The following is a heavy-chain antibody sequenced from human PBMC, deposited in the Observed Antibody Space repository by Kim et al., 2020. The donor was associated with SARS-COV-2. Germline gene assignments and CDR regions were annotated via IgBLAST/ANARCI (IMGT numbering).Heavy chain of an antibody. V-gene: IGHV3-33*06. Sequence: GGSLRLSCAASGFTFSIYGMHWVRQAPGKGLEWVAVIWYDGSNKYYADSVKGRFTISRDNSKNTLYLQMNSLRAEDTAVYYCAKDVTLYYDILTGYYPAYYYYGMDVWGQGTTVTVSS. CDR3: AKDVTLYYDILTGYYPAYYYYGMDV. J-gene: IGHJ6*02. CDR1: GFTFSIYG. D-gene: IGHD3-9*01. CDR2: IWYDGSNK.